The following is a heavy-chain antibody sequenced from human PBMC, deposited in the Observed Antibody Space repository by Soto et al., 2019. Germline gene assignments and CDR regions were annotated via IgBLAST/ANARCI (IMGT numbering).Heavy chain of an antibody. CDR2: INHSGST. CDR1: GGSFSGYY. J-gene: IGHJ6*03. Sequence: SETLSLTCAVYGGSFSGYYWSWIRQPPGKGLEWIGEINHSGSTSYNPSLKSRVTISVDTSKSQFSLKLSSVTAADTAVYYCARTSWAYYYYMDVWGKGTTVTVSS. CDR3: ARTSWAYYYYMDV. V-gene: IGHV4-34*01.